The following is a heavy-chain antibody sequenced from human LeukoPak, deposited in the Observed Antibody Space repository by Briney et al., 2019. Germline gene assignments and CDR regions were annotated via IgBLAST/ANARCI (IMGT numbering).Heavy chain of an antibody. CDR3: ARGGQQLVRRWFDP. V-gene: IGHV4-38-2*02. CDR2: IYHSGST. Sequence: PSETLSLTCTVSGYSISSGYYWGWIRQPPGKGLEWIGSIYHSGSTYYNPSLKSRVTISVDTSKNQFSLKLSSVTAADTAVYYCARGGQQLVRRWFDPWGQGTLVTVSS. D-gene: IGHD6-13*01. CDR1: GYSISSGYY. J-gene: IGHJ5*02.